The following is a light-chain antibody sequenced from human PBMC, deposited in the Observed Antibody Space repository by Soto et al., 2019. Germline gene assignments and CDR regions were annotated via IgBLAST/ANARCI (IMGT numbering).Light chain of an antibody. J-gene: IGKJ1*01. Sequence: DIQMTQSPSTLSTSVGDRVTITCRASQSISSWLAWYQQKPGKAPKLLIYKASSLESGVPSRFSGSGSETEFTLTISSLQPDDFATYYCQQYNDSPRTFGQGTKVEIK. CDR1: QSISSW. CDR3: QQYNDSPRT. V-gene: IGKV1-5*03. CDR2: KAS.